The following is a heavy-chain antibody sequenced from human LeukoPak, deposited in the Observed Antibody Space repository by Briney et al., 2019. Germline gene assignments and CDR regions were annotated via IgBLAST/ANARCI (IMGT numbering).Heavy chain of an antibody. CDR1: GYTFTGYY. CDR2: INPNSGGT. J-gene: IGHJ4*02. Sequence: GASVKVSCKTSGYTFTGYYTHWVRQAPGQGLEWMGWINPNSGGTNYAQKFQGRVTMTRDTSISTAYMELSRLRSDDTAVYYCARGRAPIGGYSYGLNYWGQGTLVTVSS. V-gene: IGHV1-2*02. D-gene: IGHD5-18*01. CDR3: ARGRAPIGGYSYGLNY.